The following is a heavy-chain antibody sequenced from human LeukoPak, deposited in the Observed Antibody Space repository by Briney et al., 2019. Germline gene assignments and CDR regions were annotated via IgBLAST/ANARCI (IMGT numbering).Heavy chain of an antibody. D-gene: IGHD3-10*01. Sequence: ASVKVSCKASGGDFSNYALSWVRQAPGQGLEWMGGVIPIFHTSYYSQKFQGRVTITADESTSTVYMDLSSLRSEDTALYYCAKMSGSYFVRIDYWGLGTLVTVSS. J-gene: IGHJ4*02. V-gene: IGHV1-69*01. CDR1: GGDFSNYA. CDR2: VIPIFHTS. CDR3: AKMSGSYFVRIDY.